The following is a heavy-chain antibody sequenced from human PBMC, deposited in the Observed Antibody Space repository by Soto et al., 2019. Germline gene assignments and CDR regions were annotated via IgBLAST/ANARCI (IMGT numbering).Heavy chain of an antibody. CDR3: ARDYYYDSSGHYYVPAGGY. V-gene: IGHV3-21*01. Sequence: GGSLRLSCAASGFTFSSYSMNWVRQAPGKGLEWVSSISSSSSYIYYADSVKGRLTISRDNAKNSLYLQMNSLRAEDTAVYYCARDYYYDSSGHYYVPAGGYWGQGTLVTVSS. D-gene: IGHD3-22*01. CDR1: GFTFSSYS. CDR2: ISSSSSYI. J-gene: IGHJ4*02.